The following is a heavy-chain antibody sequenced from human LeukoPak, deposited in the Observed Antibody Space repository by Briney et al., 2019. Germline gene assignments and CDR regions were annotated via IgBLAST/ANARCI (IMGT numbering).Heavy chain of an antibody. J-gene: IGHJ4*02. CDR2: MNPNSGNR. D-gene: IGHD1-7*01. CDR3: ARAPSITGTTPPGY. Sequence: GASVKVSCKASGYTFTSYDINWVRQATGQGVEWMGWMNPNSGNRGYAQKFQGRVTMTRNTSISTAYMELSSLISEDTAVYYCARAPSITGTTPPGYWGQGTLVTVSS. CDR1: GYTFTSYD. V-gene: IGHV1-8*01.